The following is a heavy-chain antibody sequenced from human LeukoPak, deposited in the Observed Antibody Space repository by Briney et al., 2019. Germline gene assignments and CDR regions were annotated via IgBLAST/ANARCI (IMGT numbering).Heavy chain of an antibody. Sequence: GGSLRLSCAASGFTFSTYWMTWVRQAPGKGLEWVANIKQDGGEKFYVDSVKGRFTISSDNAKNSLYLQMNSLRAEDTAVYYCARDRNTDFWSGYYTNYFDYWGQGTLVTVSS. CDR3: ARDRNTDFWSGYYTNYFDY. V-gene: IGHV3-7*01. CDR2: IKQDGGEK. CDR1: GFTFSTYW. D-gene: IGHD3-3*01. J-gene: IGHJ4*02.